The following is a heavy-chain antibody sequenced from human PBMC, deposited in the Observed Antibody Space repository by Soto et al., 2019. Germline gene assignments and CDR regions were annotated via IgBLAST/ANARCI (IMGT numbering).Heavy chain of an antibody. CDR1: GYTFTSYA. CDR3: ARSDSSSFDWFDP. D-gene: IGHD6-13*01. CDR2: INAGNGNT. J-gene: IGHJ5*02. V-gene: IGHV1-3*01. Sequence: ASVKVSCKASGYTFTSYAMHWVRQAPGQRLEWMGWINAGNGNTKYSQKFQGRVTITRDTSASTAYMELSSLRSEDTAVYYCARSDSSSFDWFDPWGKGTLVTVSS.